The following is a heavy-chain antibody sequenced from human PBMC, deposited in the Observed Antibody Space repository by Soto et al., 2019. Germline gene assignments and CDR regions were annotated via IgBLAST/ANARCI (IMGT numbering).Heavy chain of an antibody. CDR3: IHGYGQYFAP. J-gene: IGHJ5*02. CDR2: IKSKTDGGTT. CDR1: GFTLTNVW. D-gene: IGHD5-18*01. V-gene: IGHV3-15*07. Sequence: EVQLVESGGGLVKPGGSLRLSCAVSGFTLTNVWMNWVRQAPGKGLEWVGRIKSKTDGGTTDYAAPVKGRFTISRDDPKNTLYPQMNSLKTEDTAVYYGIHGYGQYFAPWGQGPLVTVSS.